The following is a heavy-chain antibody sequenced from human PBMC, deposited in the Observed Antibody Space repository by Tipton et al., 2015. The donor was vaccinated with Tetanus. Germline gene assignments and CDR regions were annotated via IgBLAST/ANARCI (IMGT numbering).Heavy chain of an antibody. J-gene: IGHJ5*02. CDR1: GYTFTSYY. CDR2: INPSGGST. V-gene: IGHV1-46*01. Sequence: QSGPEVKKPGASVKVSCKASGYTFTSYYMHWVRQAPGQGLEWMGIINPSGGSTSYAQKFQGGVTMTRDTSTSTVYMELSSLRSEDTAVYYCARVFIAVAGHNWFDPWGQGTLVTVSS. CDR3: ARVFIAVAGHNWFDP. D-gene: IGHD6-19*01.